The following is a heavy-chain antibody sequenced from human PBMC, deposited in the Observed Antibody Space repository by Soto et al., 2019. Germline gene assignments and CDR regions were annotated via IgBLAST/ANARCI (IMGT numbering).Heavy chain of an antibody. CDR3: ATVVQIIYYFDY. V-gene: IGHV3-23*01. CDR1: GFTFSSYA. Sequence: GGSLRLSCTASGFTFSSYAMSWVRQAPGKGLEWVSTISGHGVTTYYAGSVKGRFTISRDNSKNTLYLQMNSLRAEDTAVYSRATVVQIIYYFDYWGQGTLVTVSS. D-gene: IGHD1-1*01. J-gene: IGHJ4*02. CDR2: ISGHGVTT.